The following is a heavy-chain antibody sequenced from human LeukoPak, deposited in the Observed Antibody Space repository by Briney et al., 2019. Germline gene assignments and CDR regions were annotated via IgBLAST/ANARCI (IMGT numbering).Heavy chain of an antibody. D-gene: IGHD5-24*01. CDR2: IKANSGDT. V-gene: IGHV1-2*02. CDR3: TRVGDDYPY. J-gene: IGHJ4*02. CDR1: GYIFTAYY. Sequence: ASVTVSCKASGYIFTAYYLHWVRQAPGQKPEWMGWIKANSGDTNYAQKFQGRVTMTRDTSISTVYMELSGLTADDTAVYYCTRVGDDYPYWGQGTLVTVSS.